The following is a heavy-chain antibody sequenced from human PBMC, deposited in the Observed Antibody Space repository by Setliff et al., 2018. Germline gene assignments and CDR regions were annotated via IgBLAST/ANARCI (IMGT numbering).Heavy chain of an antibody. CDR1: GFSISSGYY. D-gene: IGHD3-10*01. CDR2: IHHSGDT. CDR3: ARDRSYYASGSFTKWFDY. J-gene: IGHJ4*02. Sequence: SETLSLTCAVSGFSISSGYYWGWIRQPPGKGLEWIVNIHHSGDTNSNPSLKSRVTMSVDTSKNQFSLKLNSVTAADTATYYCARDRSYYASGSFTKWFDYWGQGALVTVSS. V-gene: IGHV4-38-2*02.